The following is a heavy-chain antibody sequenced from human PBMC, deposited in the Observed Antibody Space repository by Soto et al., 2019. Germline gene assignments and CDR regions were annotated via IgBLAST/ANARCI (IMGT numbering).Heavy chain of an antibody. V-gene: IGHV4-59*13. CDR2: IYYSGST. CDR1: GGSISNYH. CDR3: ARGQYGTSYFDY. D-gene: IGHD3-10*01. J-gene: IGHJ4*02. Sequence: QVQLQESGPGLVKPSETLSLTCTVSGGSISNYHWSWIRQSPGKGLEWLGYIYYSGSTNYNPSLKSPVTISVDTSNNQFSLKVYSVTAADTAVYYCARGQYGTSYFDYWGQGILVTVSS.